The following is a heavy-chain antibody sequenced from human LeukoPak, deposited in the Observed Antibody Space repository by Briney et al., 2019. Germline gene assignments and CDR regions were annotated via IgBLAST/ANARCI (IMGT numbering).Heavy chain of an antibody. CDR3: AKDGLWDGWDY. V-gene: IGHV3-30*18. CDR2: ISYDGSNK. CDR1: GFTFSSYG. J-gene: IGHJ4*02. Sequence: GGSLRLACAASGFTFSSYGMHWVRQAPGKGLEWVAVISYDGSNKYYADSVKGRFTISRDNSKNTLYLQMNSLRAEDTAVYYCAKDGLWDGWDYWGQGTLVTDSS. D-gene: IGHD1-26*01.